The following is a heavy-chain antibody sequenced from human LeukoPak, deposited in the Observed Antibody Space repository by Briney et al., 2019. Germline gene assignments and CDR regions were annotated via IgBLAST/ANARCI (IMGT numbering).Heavy chain of an antibody. D-gene: IGHD3-10*01. J-gene: IGHJ5*02. CDR3: ARGHLGLSP. Sequence: SETLSLTCTVSGGSISGYSWTWIRQPTGQGLEWIGYFHNSRTTSYNPSLTGRVIISVDTAMDQISLKLNSVTAADTAVYYCARGHLGLSPWGQGTLVTVSS. V-gene: IGHV4-59*01. CDR2: FHNSRTT. CDR1: GGSISGYS.